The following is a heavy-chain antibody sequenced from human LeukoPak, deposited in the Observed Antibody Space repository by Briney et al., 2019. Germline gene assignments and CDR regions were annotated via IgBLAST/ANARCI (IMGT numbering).Heavy chain of an antibody. J-gene: IGHJ3*02. CDR3: AREYDFWSGYSPDAFDI. D-gene: IGHD3-3*01. V-gene: IGHV3-23*01. CDR1: GFTFSSYA. Sequence: GGSLRLSCAASGFTFSSYAMSWVRQAPGKGLEWVSAISGSGGSTYYADSVKGRFTISRDNSKNTLYLQMNSLRAEDTAVYYCAREYDFWSGYSPDAFDIWGQGTMVTASS. CDR2: ISGSGGST.